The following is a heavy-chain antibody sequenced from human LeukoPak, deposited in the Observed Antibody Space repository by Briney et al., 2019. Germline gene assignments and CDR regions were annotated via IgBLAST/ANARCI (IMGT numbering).Heavy chain of an antibody. V-gene: IGHV3-73*01. CDR1: GFTFSGSA. J-gene: IGHJ4*02. CDR2: IRSKGNSYAT. Sequence: GGSLRLSCAASGFTFSGSALHWVRQAPGKGLEWVGRIRSKGNSYATEYAASVKGRFTISRDDSKNTAYLQMNSLRAEDTAVYYCATRSGWYLRSFDYWGQGTLVTVSS. CDR3: ATRSGWYLRSFDY. D-gene: IGHD6-19*01.